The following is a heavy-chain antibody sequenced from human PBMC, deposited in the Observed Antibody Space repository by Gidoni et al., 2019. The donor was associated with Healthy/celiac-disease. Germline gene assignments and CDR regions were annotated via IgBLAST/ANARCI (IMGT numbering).Heavy chain of an antibody. CDR2: IDPSDSYT. Sequence: EVKLVQSGAEVKKPGESLRISGKGYGYSFTSYWISWVRQMPGKGLEWMGMIDPSDSYTNYSPSFQGHVTSSADKSISTAYLQWSSLKASDTAMYYCARLRCSGGSCYPNYYWGQGTLVTVSS. V-gene: IGHV5-10-1*03. CDR3: ARLRCSGGSCYPNYY. D-gene: IGHD2-15*01. CDR1: GYSFTSYW. J-gene: IGHJ4*02.